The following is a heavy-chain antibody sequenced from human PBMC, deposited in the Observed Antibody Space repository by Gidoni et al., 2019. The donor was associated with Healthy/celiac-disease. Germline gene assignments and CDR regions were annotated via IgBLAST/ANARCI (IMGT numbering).Heavy chain of an antibody. D-gene: IGHD3-22*01. Sequence: EVQLVESGGGLVQPGRSLRLSCAASGFTFDHSAMHGFRQAPGKGLEWVSGISWNSGSIGYADSVKGRFTISRDNAKNSLYLQMNSLRAEDTALYYCAKDTGPDYYDSSGYPHNWYFDLWGRGTLVTVSS. V-gene: IGHV3-9*01. J-gene: IGHJ2*01. CDR2: ISWNSGSI. CDR1: GFTFDHSA. CDR3: AKDTGPDYYDSSGYPHNWYFDL.